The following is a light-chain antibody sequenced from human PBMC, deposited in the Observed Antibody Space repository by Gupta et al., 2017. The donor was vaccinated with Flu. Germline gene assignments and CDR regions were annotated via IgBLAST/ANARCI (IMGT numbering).Light chain of an antibody. V-gene: IGKV2-30*01. CDR3: RQGKYWPNT. J-gene: IGKJ4*01. Sequence: DVVLTQSPLSLPVTLGQPASISCNSTQSLVYSTGNTYLNWFLQRPGQSPRRLIFKGSNRDYWVPDRYSGSGSGTDFTLHISRVEAEDLRVYYCRQGKYWPNTFSGGTKVEIK. CDR2: KGS. CDR1: QSLVYSTGNTY.